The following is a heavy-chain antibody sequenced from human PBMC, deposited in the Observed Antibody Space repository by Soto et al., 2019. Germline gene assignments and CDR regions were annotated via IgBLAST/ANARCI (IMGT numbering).Heavy chain of an antibody. CDR3: ARDEDGSGWPD. D-gene: IGHD6-19*01. J-gene: IGHJ4*02. CDR1: GFTFSSYN. Sequence: EVQLVESGGGLVQPGGSLRLSCAASGFTFSSYNMNWVRQAPGKGLEWVSYISSSGSTIYYADSVKGRFTISRDNAKNSLYLQMNSLRAEDTALYYCARDEDGSGWPDWGQGTLVTVSS. CDR2: ISSSGSTI. V-gene: IGHV3-48*01.